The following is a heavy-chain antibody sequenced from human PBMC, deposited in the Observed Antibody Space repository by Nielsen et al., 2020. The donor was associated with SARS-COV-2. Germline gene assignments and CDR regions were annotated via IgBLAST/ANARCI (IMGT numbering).Heavy chain of an antibody. V-gene: IGHV1-46*01. CDR1: GYTFTSYY. CDR2: MCPSDGSI. Sequence: ASVKVSCKASGYTFTSYYMHWVRQAPGQGLEWMGRMCPSDGSISYAEKFQGRVTMTRDTSTSTAYMELSSLRSEDTAMYYCGRDSSDILTGYSGHYYFDYWGQGTLVTVSS. D-gene: IGHD3-9*01. J-gene: IGHJ4*02. CDR3: GRDSSDILTGYSGHYYFDY.